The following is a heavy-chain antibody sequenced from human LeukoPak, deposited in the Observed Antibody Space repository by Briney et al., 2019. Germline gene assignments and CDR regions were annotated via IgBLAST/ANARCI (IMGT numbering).Heavy chain of an antibody. Sequence: GGSLRLSCAASGFNFSGSGMHWVRQAPGKGLEWVAFIRYHGSDKYYADSVKGRFTISRDNSKNTLYLQMNSLRAEDTAVYYCAKPNSFYYYDSSGALLGWGQGTLVTVSS. D-gene: IGHD3-22*01. CDR2: IRYHGSDK. V-gene: IGHV3-30*02. J-gene: IGHJ4*02. CDR3: AKPNSFYYYDSSGALLG. CDR1: GFNFSGSG.